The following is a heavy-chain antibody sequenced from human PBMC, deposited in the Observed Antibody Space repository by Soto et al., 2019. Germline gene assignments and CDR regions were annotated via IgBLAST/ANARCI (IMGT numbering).Heavy chain of an antibody. CDR2: INAGNGNT. V-gene: IGHV1-3*01. J-gene: IGHJ6*02. Sequence: QVRLVQSGAEVKKPGASVKVSCKASGYTFTSYAMHWVRQAPGQRLEWMGWINAGNGNTKYSQKFQGRGTITRDTSASTAYMELSSLRSEATAVYCCARDNCSGGSCHIYYYYYGMDVWGQGTTVTVSS. D-gene: IGHD2-15*01. CDR3: ARDNCSGGSCHIYYYYYGMDV. CDR1: GYTFTSYA.